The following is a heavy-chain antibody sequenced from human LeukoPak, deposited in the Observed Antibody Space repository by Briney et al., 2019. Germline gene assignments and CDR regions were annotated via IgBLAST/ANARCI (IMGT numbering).Heavy chain of an antibody. Sequence: SVKVSCTASGGTFSSYAISWVRQAPGQGLEWMGGIIPIFGTANYAQKFQGRVTITTDESTSTAYMELSSLRSEDTAVYYCARGGATELLDDFDIWGQGTMVTVSS. CDR2: IIPIFGTA. V-gene: IGHV1-69*05. CDR3: ARGGATELLDDFDI. CDR1: GGTFSSYA. J-gene: IGHJ3*02. D-gene: IGHD1-26*01.